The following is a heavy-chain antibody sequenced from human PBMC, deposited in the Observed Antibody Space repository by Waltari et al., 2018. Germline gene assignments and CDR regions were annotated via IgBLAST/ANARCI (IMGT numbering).Heavy chain of an antibody. V-gene: IGHV3-53*01. Sequence: EVQLVESGGGLIQPGGSLRLSCAASGFTVSSNYMRWVRQAPGKGLGWVSVIYSGGSTYYADSVKGRFTISRDNSKNTLYLQMNSLRAEDTAVYYCARGLAYSYGSGDAFDIWGQGTMVTVSS. CDR3: ARGLAYSYGSGDAFDI. D-gene: IGHD5-18*01. CDR2: IYSGGST. CDR1: GFTVSSNY. J-gene: IGHJ3*02.